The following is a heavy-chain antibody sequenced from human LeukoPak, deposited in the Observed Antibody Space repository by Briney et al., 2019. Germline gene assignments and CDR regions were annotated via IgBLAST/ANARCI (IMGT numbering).Heavy chain of an antibody. Sequence: GGSLRLSCAASGFTFSSYWMSWVRQAPGKGLEWVANIKQDGSEKYYADSVKGRFTISRDNAKNSLYLQMNSLRAEDTAVYCCAREGLWFGELLPYYWGQGTLVTVSS. CDR2: IKQDGSEK. CDR3: AREGLWFGELLPYY. CDR1: GFTFSSYW. V-gene: IGHV3-7*01. J-gene: IGHJ4*02. D-gene: IGHD3-10*01.